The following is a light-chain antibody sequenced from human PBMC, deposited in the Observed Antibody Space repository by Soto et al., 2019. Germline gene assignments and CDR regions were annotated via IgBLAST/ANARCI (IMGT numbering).Light chain of an antibody. Sequence: DILMTQSPSSVSSSVGDRVTITCRASQGVSSWLVWYQQKPGKDPKLLIYAASSLQSGVPSRFSGSGSGTDFTLTISSLQPEDVATYYCQQANSFPPAFGGGTKVEIK. CDR3: QQANSFPPA. CDR2: AAS. J-gene: IGKJ4*01. CDR1: QGVSSW. V-gene: IGKV1D-12*01.